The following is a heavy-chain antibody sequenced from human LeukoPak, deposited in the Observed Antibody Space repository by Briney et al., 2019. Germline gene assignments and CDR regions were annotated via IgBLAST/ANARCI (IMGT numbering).Heavy chain of an antibody. Sequence: ASVKVSCKTSGYTFTTYHINWVRQATGQGLEWLGWMNPYNGDRGYAQKFQGRLSIPSDTSISTAYMELSSLESDDTAIYFCARTTSLTASGYDCSGQGTLVTVSS. CDR3: ARTTSLTASGYDC. CDR1: GYTFTTYH. D-gene: IGHD2-21*02. V-gene: IGHV1-8*03. J-gene: IGHJ4*02. CDR2: MNPYNGDR.